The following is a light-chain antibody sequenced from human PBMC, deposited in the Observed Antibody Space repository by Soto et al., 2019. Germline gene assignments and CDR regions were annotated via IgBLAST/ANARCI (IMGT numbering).Light chain of an antibody. CDR3: SSYTSSSTLL. Sequence: QSVLTQPASVSGSPGQSITISCTGTSSDVGGYNYVSWYQQHPGKAPKLMIYDVSTRPSGVSNRFSGSKSGNTASLTISGLQAEDEADYYCSSYTSSSTLLFGGGTQLTVL. CDR1: SSDVGGYNY. J-gene: IGLJ2*01. V-gene: IGLV2-14*01. CDR2: DVS.